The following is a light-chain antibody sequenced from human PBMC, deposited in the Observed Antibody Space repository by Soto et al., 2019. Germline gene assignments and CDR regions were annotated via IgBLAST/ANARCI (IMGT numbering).Light chain of an antibody. Sequence: QSALTQPASVSGSPGQSITISCTGTSSDVGGYNYVSWYQQHPGKAPKLMIYDVSNRPSGVANRFSGSKSGNTASLTISGLQAEDEAEYYGSSYTSSSTEVFGTGTKLTVL. CDR1: SSDVGGYNY. CDR2: DVS. V-gene: IGLV2-14*01. CDR3: SSYTSSSTEV. J-gene: IGLJ1*01.